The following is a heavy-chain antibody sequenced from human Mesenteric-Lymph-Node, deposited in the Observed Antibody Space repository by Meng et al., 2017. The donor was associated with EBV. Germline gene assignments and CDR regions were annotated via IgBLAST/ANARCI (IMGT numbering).Heavy chain of an antibody. CDR2: IYYSGSR. J-gene: IGHJ4*02. Sequence: VQPPESGQGLVNPSQTLSLTCTGSGDSSSSTDYYWSWVRQPPGKGLEWIGYIYYSGSRYYNPSLKSRVTISVDTSKNQFSLKLSSVTAADTAVYYCARVTGKIYYDGSGYPEAFDYWGQGTLVTVSS. V-gene: IGHV4-30-4*01. CDR1: GDSSSSTDYY. CDR3: ARVTGKIYYDGSGYPEAFDY. D-gene: IGHD3-22*01.